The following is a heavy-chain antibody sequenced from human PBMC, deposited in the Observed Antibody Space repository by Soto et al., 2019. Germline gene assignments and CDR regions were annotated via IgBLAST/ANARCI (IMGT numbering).Heavy chain of an antibody. CDR3: ARAWYYYDSSGYPYYFDY. V-gene: IGHV1-69*13. J-gene: IGHJ4*02. Sequence: GASVKVSCKASGGTFSSYAISWVRQAPGQGLEWMGGIIPIFGTANYAQKFQSRVTITADESTSTAYMELSSLRSEDTAVYYCARAWYYYDSSGYPYYFDYWGQGTLVTVSS. D-gene: IGHD3-22*01. CDR2: IIPIFGTA. CDR1: GGTFSSYA.